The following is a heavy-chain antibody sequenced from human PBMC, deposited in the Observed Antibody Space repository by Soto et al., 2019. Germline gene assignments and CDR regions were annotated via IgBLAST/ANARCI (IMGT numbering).Heavy chain of an antibody. Sequence: GEGLEWVSAITGSGDKTFYADSVKGRFTISRDNSKNTLYLQMSSLRAEDAAVYYCAIVFFQAEDGIRYVRSVSAFLLNRSSDL. J-gene: IGHJ2*01. CDR3: AIVFFQAEDGIRYVRSVSAFLLNRSSDL. V-gene: IGHV3-23*01. D-gene: IGHD3-10*02. CDR2: ITGSGDKT.